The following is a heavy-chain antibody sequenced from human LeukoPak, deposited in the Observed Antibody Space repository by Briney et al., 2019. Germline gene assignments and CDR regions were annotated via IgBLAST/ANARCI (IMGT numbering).Heavy chain of an antibody. CDR1: GYTFTDYY. CDR2: IDPNSSGT. V-gene: IGHV1-2*02. J-gene: IGHJ3*02. CDR3: ARDPPRASGLVPNGFDI. Sequence: ASVKVSCKASGYTFTDYYIHWVRQAPGQGLEWMGWIDPNSSGTNNAQKFQGRVTMTRDTSISTVYLEVSRLRADDTAVYFCARDPPRASGLVPNGFDIWGQGTLVTVSS. D-gene: IGHD6-6*01.